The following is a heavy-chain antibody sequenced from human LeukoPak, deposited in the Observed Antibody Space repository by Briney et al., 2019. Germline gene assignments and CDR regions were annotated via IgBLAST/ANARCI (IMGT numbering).Heavy chain of an antibody. V-gene: IGHV4-34*01. CDR3: ARGGKLLWFGEGRDAFDV. Sequence: SETLSLTCAVYGGSFSGYYWSWIRQPPGKGLEWIGEINHSGSTNYNPSLKSRVTISVDTSKNQFSLKLSSVTAADTAVYYCARGGKLLWFGEGRDAFDVWGQGTLVTVSS. CDR1: GGSFSGYY. D-gene: IGHD3-10*01. J-gene: IGHJ3*01. CDR2: INHSGST.